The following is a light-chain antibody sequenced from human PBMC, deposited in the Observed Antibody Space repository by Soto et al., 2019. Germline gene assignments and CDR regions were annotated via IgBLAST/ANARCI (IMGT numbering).Light chain of an antibody. J-gene: IGKJ3*01. CDR1: QSISSY. CDR3: QQSFRPPFT. CDR2: AAS. V-gene: IGKV1-39*01. Sequence: DIPMTQSPSSLSASVGDRVNITCRASQSISSYLNWYQQKPGKAPKLLVYAASRLQSGVPSRFSGTGSGTDFTLTISSLQPEDFATYYCQQSFRPPFTFGPGNKLDIK.